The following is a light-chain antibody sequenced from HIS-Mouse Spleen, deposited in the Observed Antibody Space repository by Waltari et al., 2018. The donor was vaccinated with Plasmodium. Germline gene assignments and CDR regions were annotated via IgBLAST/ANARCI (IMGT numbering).Light chain of an antibody. CDR3: QAWDSSTWV. J-gene: IGLJ3*02. CDR1: KLGDKY. Sequence: SYELTQPPSVSVSPGQTASITCSGDKLGDKYACWYQQKPGQSPVLVIYQDSKRPSGSPERVSGSNAGNTATLTISGTQAMDEADYYCQAWDSSTWVFGGGTKLTVL. V-gene: IGLV3-1*01. CDR2: QDS.